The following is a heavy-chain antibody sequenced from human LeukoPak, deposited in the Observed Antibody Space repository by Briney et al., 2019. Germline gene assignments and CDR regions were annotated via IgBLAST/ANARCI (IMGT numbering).Heavy chain of an antibody. CDR1: GYTFTGYY. CDR2: INHNSGGT. Sequence: ASVNVSCEAAGYTFTGYYKQGWRQPPGQGLEGMGWINHNSGGTNYARNFKGRVTMTRDTPISKAYLELSWLTSDDTAVYYLARDTLSGGSLYDYWGQGTLVTVSS. CDR3: ARDTLSGGSLYDY. J-gene: IGHJ4*02. D-gene: IGHD2-15*01. V-gene: IGHV1-2*02.